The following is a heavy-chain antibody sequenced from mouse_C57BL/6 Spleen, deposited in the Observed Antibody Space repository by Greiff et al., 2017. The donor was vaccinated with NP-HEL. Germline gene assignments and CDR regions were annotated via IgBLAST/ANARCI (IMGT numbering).Heavy chain of an antibody. CDR2: LWGDGST. J-gene: IGHJ1*03. D-gene: IGHD2-1*01. CDR3: ARFYYGNYGGYFDV. Sequence: QVQLQQSGPGLVAPSQSLSITCTVSGFSLTSYGVSWVRQPPGKGLEWLGVLWGDGSTNYHSALISRLSISKDNSKSQVFLKLNSLQTDDTATYYCARFYYGNYGGYFDVWGTGTTVTVSS. V-gene: IGHV2-3*01. CDR1: GFSLTSYG.